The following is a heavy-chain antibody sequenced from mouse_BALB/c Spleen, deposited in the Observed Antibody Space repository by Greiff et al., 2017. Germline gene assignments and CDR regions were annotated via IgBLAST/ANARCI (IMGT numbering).Heavy chain of an antibody. Sequence: VQLVESGPELVRPGVSVKISCKGSGYTFTDYAMHWVKQSHAKSLEWIGVISTYYGNTNYNQKFKGKATMTVDKSSSTAYMELARLTSEDSAIYYCARCYDGYYDYWGQGTTLTVSS. CDR2: ISTYYGNT. CDR1: GYTFTDYA. D-gene: IGHD2-3*01. V-gene: IGHV1-67*01. CDR3: ARCYDGYYDY. J-gene: IGHJ2*01.